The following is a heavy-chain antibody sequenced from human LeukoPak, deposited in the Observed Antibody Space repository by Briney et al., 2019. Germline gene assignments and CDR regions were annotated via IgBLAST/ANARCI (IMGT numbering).Heavy chain of an antibody. CDR2: ISNSADST. Sequence: GGPVRLSCAASGFTFSGYAMTLVRQAPGKGLEGMFNISNSADSTYYADSVKGRFTISRDNSKNTLYLQLNTLRAEDTAVYYCAKDRGYCSGTTCALENWGQGTLVTVSP. J-gene: IGHJ4*02. CDR3: AKDRGYCSGTTCALEN. V-gene: IGHV3-23*01. CDR1: GFTFSGYA. D-gene: IGHD2-2*03.